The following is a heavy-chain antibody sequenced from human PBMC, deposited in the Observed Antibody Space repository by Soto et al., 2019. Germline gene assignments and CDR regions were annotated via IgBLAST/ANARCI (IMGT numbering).Heavy chain of an antibody. J-gene: IGHJ4*02. CDR1: GFIFNEYG. V-gene: IGHV3-33*01. CDR2: IWYDGSNK. CDR3: ARWGCSGSNCNLNQRSFDL. D-gene: IGHD2-15*01. Sequence: AGSLRLSCAASGFIFNEYGMHWVRQAPGKGLEWVAVIWYDGSNKYYADSVKGRFTFSRDNSKNTMSLQMNSLRVEDTAIYYCARWGCSGSNCNLNQRSFDLWGQGTLVTVSS.